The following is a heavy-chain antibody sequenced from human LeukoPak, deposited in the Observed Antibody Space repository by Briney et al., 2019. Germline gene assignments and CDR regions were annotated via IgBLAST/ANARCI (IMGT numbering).Heavy chain of an antibody. J-gene: IGHJ4*02. D-gene: IGHD3-10*01. V-gene: IGHV4-4*08. CDR1: DGSISIYY. CDR2: VYSSGNT. Sequence: SETLSLTCTVSDGSISIYYWSWIRQPPGKGLEWIGYVYSSGNTNYSPSLEGRAIISADTSKKQFSLKLTSVTAADPAVYYCVRDRELTYWGQGILVTVSS. CDR3: VRDRELTY.